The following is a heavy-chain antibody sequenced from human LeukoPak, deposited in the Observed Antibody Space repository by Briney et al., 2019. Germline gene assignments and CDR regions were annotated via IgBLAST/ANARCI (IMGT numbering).Heavy chain of an antibody. J-gene: IGHJ4*02. CDR2: IYTSGST. CDR1: SGSLSSSY. CDR3: ARDCSGGTCYLGVLDY. V-gene: IGHV4-4*07. Sequence: SETLSLTCTLSSGSLSSSYWSWIRQPAGKGLEWIGRIYTSGSTNYNPSLKSRVTMSVDTSKNQFSLKLSSVTAADAAVYYCARDCSGGTCYLGVLDYWGQGILVTVPS. D-gene: IGHD2-15*01.